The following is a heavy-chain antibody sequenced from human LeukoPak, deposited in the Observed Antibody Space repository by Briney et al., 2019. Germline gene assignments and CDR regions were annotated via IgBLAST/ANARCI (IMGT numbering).Heavy chain of an antibody. CDR2: IYYSGST. V-gene: IGHV4-30-4*08. CDR1: GGSISSGDYY. CDR3: ARVGYYYDSSGYYTYFDY. D-gene: IGHD3-22*01. J-gene: IGHJ4*02. Sequence: SETLSLTCTVSGGSISSGDYYWSWIRQPPGKGLEWIGYIYYSGSTYYNPSLKSRVTISVDTSKNQFSLKLSSVTAADTAVYYCARVGYYYDSSGYYTYFDYWAREPWSPSPQ.